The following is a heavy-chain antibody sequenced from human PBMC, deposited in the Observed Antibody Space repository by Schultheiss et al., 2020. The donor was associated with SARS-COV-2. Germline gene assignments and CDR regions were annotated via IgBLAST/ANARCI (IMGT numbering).Heavy chain of an antibody. D-gene: IGHD6-19*01. CDR2: IRSKANSYAT. CDR3: TSSIAVPVNY. V-gene: IGHV3-73*01. CDR1: GFTFSNAW. J-gene: IGHJ4*02. Sequence: GESLQISCAASGFTFSNAWMSWVRQAPGKGLEWVGRIRSKANSYATAYAESVKGRFTISRDDSKNTAWLQMNSLKTEDTAVYYCTSSIAVPVNYWGQGTLVTVSS.